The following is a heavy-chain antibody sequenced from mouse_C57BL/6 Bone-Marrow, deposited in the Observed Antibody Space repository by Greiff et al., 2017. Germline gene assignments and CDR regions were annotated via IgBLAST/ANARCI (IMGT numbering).Heavy chain of an antibody. CDR3: ARAYYGNYDYFDY. Sequence: VQLQQPGAELVKPGASVKLSCKASGYTFTSYWMHWVKQRPGQGLEWIGMIHPNSGSTNYNEKFKSKATLTVDKSSSTAYMQLSSLTSEDSAVYYCARAYYGNYDYFDYWGQGTTLTVSS. CDR2: IHPNSGST. V-gene: IGHV1-64*01. J-gene: IGHJ2*01. D-gene: IGHD2-1*01. CDR1: GYTFTSYW.